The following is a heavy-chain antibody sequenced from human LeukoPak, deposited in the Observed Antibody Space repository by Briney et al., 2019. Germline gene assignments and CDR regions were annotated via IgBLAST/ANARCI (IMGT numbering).Heavy chain of an antibody. CDR1: GGSFSGYY. D-gene: IGHD3-22*01. J-gene: IGHJ4*02. Sequence: ASETLSLTCAVYGGSFSGYYWSWIRQPPGKGLEWIGEINHSGSTNYNPSLKSRVTISVDTSKNQFSLKLSSVPAAETAVYYCANYYDSSGYSGFDYWGQGTLVTVSS. V-gene: IGHV4-34*01. CDR2: INHSGST. CDR3: ANYYDSSGYSGFDY.